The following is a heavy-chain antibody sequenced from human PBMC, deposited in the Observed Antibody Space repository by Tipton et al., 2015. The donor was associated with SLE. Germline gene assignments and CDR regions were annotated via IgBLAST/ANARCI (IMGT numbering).Heavy chain of an antibody. CDR1: GYTFASYG. CDR2: ISGYNGET. J-gene: IGHJ4*02. V-gene: IGHV1-18*01. CDR3: AKEGPEILGWLH. Sequence: VQSGAEVKKPGASVKVSCKASGYTFASYGINWVRQAPGQGLEWMGWISGYNGETIYAQKSQGRVIMTIDTSTSTVYMELRSLRSDDTAVYYCAKEGPEILGWLHWGQGTQITVSS. D-gene: IGHD3-16*01.